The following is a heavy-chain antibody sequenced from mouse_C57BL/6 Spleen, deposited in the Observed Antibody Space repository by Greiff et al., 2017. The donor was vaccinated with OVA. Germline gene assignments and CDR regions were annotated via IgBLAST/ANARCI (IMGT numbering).Heavy chain of an antibody. V-gene: IGHV2-6*01. CDR3: ASRGTLYAMDY. D-gene: IGHD3-3*01. CDR2: IWGVGST. Sequence: VMLVESGPGLVAPSQSLSITCTVSGFSLTSYGVDWVRQSPGKGLEWLGVIWGVGSTNYNSALKSRLSISKDNSKSKVFLKMNSLQTDDTAMYYCASRGTLYAMDYWGQGTSVTVSS. J-gene: IGHJ4*01. CDR1: GFSLTSYG.